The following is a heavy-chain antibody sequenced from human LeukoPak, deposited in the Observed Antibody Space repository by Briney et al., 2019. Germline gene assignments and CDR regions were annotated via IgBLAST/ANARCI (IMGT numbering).Heavy chain of an antibody. CDR2: ISYDGSNK. CDR1: GFTFSSYV. J-gene: IGHJ5*02. CDR3: GRVVLEWLLFNWFDP. Sequence: GGSLRLSCAASGFTFSSYVVHGVRQAPGKGLEWVAVISYDGSNKYYADSVKGRFTISRDNSKNTLYLQMNSLRSEDTAVYYCGRVVLEWLLFNWFDPGGQGTLVTVSS. V-gene: IGHV3-30*01. D-gene: IGHD3-3*01.